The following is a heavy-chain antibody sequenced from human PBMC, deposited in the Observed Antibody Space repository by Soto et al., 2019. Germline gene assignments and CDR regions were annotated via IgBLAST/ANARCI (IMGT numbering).Heavy chain of an antibody. J-gene: IGHJ4*02. D-gene: IGHD6-13*01. Sequence: PGGSLRLSXAASGFTFSSYAMHWVRQAPGKGLEWVAVISYDGSNKYYADSVKGRFTISRDNSKNTLYLQMNSLRAEDTAVYYCARDTGIIAAAAYFDYWGQGTLVTVSS. V-gene: IGHV3-30-3*01. CDR2: ISYDGSNK. CDR1: GFTFSSYA. CDR3: ARDTGIIAAAAYFDY.